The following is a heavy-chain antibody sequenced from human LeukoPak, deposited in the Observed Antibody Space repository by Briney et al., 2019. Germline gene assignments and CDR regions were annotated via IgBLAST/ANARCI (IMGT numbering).Heavy chain of an antibody. V-gene: IGHV1-2*06. CDR2: INPNSGGT. Sequence: GASVKVSCKASGYTFTGHYMQWVRQAPGQGLEWMGRINPNSGGTNYAQKFQGRVTMTRDTSISTAYMELSRLRSDDTAVYYCARASDYGGREINWFDPWGQGTLVTVSS. CDR1: GYTFTGHY. J-gene: IGHJ5*02. D-gene: IGHD4-23*01. CDR3: ARASDYGGREINWFDP.